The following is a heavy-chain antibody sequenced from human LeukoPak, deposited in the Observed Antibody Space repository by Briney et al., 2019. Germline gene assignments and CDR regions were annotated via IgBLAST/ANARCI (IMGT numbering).Heavy chain of an antibody. J-gene: IGHJ4*02. CDR1: GGSISSSSYY. CDR3: PVGSGGSGFDY. V-gene: IGHV4-39*01. CDR2: IYYSGST. D-gene: IGHD3-10*01. Sequence: SETLSLTCTVSGGSISSSSYYCGWIRQPPGKGLEWIGSIYYSGSTYYNPSLKSRVTISIDTSKNQFSLKLSSVTAADTAVYYCPVGSGGSGFDYWGQGTLVTVSS.